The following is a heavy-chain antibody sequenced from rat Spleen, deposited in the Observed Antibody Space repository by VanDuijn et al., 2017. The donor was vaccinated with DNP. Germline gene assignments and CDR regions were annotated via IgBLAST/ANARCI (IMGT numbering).Heavy chain of an antibody. Sequence: YWYRQFPEKRLEWVARIKAKSNNYATDYTESVKGRFTISRDDSKSSIYLQMNNLKEEDTAIYYCAYYYSSYIYWYFDFWGQGVMVTVSS. J-gene: IGHJ2*01. D-gene: IGHD1-2*01. CDR2: IKAKSNNYAT. CDR3: AYYYSSYIYWYFDF. V-gene: IGHV6-6*01.